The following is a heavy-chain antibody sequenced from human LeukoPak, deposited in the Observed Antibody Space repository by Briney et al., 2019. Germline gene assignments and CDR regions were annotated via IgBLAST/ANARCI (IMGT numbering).Heavy chain of an antibody. Sequence: SSVKVSCKASGGTFSTYVISWVRQAPGQGLEWMGGSIPLFGTANYAQKFQGRVTITADESTSTAYMELSSLRSDDTALYYCARGRQGYCGGGRCYICQSWGQGTLVTVPS. CDR1: GGTFSTYV. CDR3: ARGRQGYCGGGRCYICQS. D-gene: IGHD2-15*01. J-gene: IGHJ5*02. CDR2: SIPLFGTA. V-gene: IGHV1-69*01.